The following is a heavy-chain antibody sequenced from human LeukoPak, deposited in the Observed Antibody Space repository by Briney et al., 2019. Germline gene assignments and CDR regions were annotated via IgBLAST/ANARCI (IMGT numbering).Heavy chain of an antibody. V-gene: IGHV1-2*02. Sequence: GASVKVSCKASGYTFTGYYMHWVRQAPGQGLEWMGWINPNSGGTNYAQKFQGRVTMTRDTSISTAYMELSRLRSDDTAVYYCARVNAARFGDFDYWGQGTLVTVSS. D-gene: IGHD3-10*01. J-gene: IGHJ4*02. CDR2: INPNSGGT. CDR1: GYTFTGYY. CDR3: ARVNAARFGDFDY.